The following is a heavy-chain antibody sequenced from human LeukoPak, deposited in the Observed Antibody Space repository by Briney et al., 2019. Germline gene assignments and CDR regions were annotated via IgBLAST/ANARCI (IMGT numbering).Heavy chain of an antibody. D-gene: IGHD3-22*01. CDR2: INHSGGT. CDR3: ASQYYYDSRGAFDI. Sequence: PSETLSLTCAVYGGSFSGYYWSWIRQPPGKGLEWIGEINHSGGTNYNPSLKSRVTISVDTSKNQFSLKLSSVTAADTAVYYCASQYYYDSRGAFDIWGQGTMVTVSS. J-gene: IGHJ3*02. CDR1: GGSFSGYY. V-gene: IGHV4-34*01.